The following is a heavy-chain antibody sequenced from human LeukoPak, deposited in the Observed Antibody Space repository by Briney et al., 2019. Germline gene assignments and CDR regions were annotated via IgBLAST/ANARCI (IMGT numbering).Heavy chain of an antibody. D-gene: IGHD6-19*01. CDR3: AKDDGSGWYQIDY. CDR2: IRGSGGGS. J-gene: IGHJ4*02. Sequence: GGSLRLSCAASGFTFSSYDMHWVRQTTGRGLEWVSVIRGSGGGSYYGDSVKGRFTISRDDSKNTLYLQMNSLRAEDTAVYYCAKDDGSGWYQIDYWGQGTLVTISS. CDR1: GFTFSSYD. V-gene: IGHV3-23*01.